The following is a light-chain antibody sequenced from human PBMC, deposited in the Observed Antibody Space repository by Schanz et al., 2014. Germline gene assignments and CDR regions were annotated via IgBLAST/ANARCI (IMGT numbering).Light chain of an antibody. CDR2: DAS. CDR3: QQYTAYPWT. Sequence: DIQMTQYPSILSASVGDKVTITCRASQNINNWLAWYQQKPGKAPKLLIYDASSLQSGVPFRFSGSGSGTEFTLTISSLQPDDFATYSCQQYTAYPWTFGQGTKVEIK. V-gene: IGKV1-5*01. CDR1: QNINNW. J-gene: IGKJ1*01.